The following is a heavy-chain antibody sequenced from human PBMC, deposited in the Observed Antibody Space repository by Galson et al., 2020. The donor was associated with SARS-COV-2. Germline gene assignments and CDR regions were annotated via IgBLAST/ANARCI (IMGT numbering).Heavy chain of an antibody. D-gene: IGHD1-26*01. V-gene: IGHV4-59*13. CDR1: GGSISSYS. CDR2: IHYSGST. J-gene: IGHJ4*02. CDR3: AGGSWPTGVDY. Sequence: SETLSLTCTVSGGSISSYSWSWIRQPPGKGLEWIGYIHYSGSTNYNPSLKSRVTISVDTSKNQFSLKLSSVTAADTAVYYCAGGSWPTGVDYWGQGTLVTVSS.